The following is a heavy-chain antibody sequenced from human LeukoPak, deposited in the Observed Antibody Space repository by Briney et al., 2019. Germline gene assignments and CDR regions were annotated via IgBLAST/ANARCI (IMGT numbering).Heavy chain of an antibody. CDR1: GGSISSYY. Sequence: PSETLSLTCTVSGGSISSYYWSWIRQPPGKGLEWIGYIYYSGSTNYNPSLKSRVTISVDTSKKQVSLKLSSVTAADTAVYYCARGTAMGAFDYWGQGTLVTVSS. J-gene: IGHJ4*02. V-gene: IGHV4-59*12. CDR2: IYYSGST. D-gene: IGHD5-18*01. CDR3: ARGTAMGAFDY.